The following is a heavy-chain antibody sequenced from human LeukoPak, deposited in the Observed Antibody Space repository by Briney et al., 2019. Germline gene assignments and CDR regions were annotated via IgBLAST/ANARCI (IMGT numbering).Heavy chain of an antibody. D-gene: IGHD3-22*01. Sequence: ASVKVSCKASGYTFTSYGISWVRQAPGQGLEWMGWISAYNGNTNYAQKLQGRVTMTTDTSTSTAYMELRSLRSDDTAVYYCARDLLSRWDSSGNWGSFDYWGQGTLVTVSS. CDR1: GYTFTSYG. CDR2: ISAYNGNT. CDR3: ARDLLSRWDSSGNWGSFDY. J-gene: IGHJ4*02. V-gene: IGHV1-18*01.